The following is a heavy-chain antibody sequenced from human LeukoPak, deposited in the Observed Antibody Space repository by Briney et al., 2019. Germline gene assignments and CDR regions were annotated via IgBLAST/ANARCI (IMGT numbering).Heavy chain of an antibody. Sequence: GESLKISCKGSGYSFTSYWIGWVRQMPGKGLEWMGIIYPGDSDTRYSPSFQGQVTISADKSISTAYLQWGSLKASDTAMYYCAREAGGSGSYYYGMDVWGQGTTVTVSS. D-gene: IGHD3-10*01. V-gene: IGHV5-51*01. J-gene: IGHJ6*02. CDR2: IYPGDSDT. CDR1: GYSFTSYW. CDR3: AREAGGSGSYYYGMDV.